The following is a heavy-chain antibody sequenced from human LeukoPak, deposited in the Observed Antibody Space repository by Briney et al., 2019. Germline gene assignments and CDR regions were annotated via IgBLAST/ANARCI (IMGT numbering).Heavy chain of an antibody. CDR2: ISSSSSYI. Sequence: GGSLRLSCAASGFTFSSYRMNWVRQAPGKRLEWVSSISSSSSYIYYADSLKGRFTISRDNAKNSLYLQMNSLRAEDTAVYYCARDIVPYCGGDCYSDYMDVWGKGTTVTVSS. J-gene: IGHJ6*03. CDR1: GFTFSSYR. D-gene: IGHD2-21*02. CDR3: ARDIVPYCGGDCYSDYMDV. V-gene: IGHV3-21*01.